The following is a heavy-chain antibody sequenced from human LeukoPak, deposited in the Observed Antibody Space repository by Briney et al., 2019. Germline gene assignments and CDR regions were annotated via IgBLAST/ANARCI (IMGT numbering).Heavy chain of an antibody. Sequence: GGTLRLSCAASGFTFSSYSMNWVRQAPGKGLEWVSSISSSSSYIYYADSVKGRFTISRDNAKNSLYLQMNSLRAEDTAMYYCARERVVLLWFGEFARNDAFDIWGQGTMVTVSS. CDR3: ARERVVLLWFGEFARNDAFDI. D-gene: IGHD3-10*01. V-gene: IGHV3-21*01. CDR2: ISSSSSYI. CDR1: GFTFSSYS. J-gene: IGHJ3*02.